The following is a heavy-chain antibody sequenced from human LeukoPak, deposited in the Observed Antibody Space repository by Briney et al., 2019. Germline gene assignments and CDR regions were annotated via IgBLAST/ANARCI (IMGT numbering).Heavy chain of an antibody. Sequence: GGSLRLSCAASGFTFSSYWMSWVRQAPGKGLEWVANIKQDGSEKYYVDSVKGRFTISRDNAKNSLYLQMNSLKTEDTAVYYCTTSPEYYDILTGYSPLDYWGQGTLVTVSS. CDR3: TTSPEYYDILTGYSPLDY. V-gene: IGHV3-7*03. J-gene: IGHJ4*02. D-gene: IGHD3-9*01. CDR2: IKQDGSEK. CDR1: GFTFSSYW.